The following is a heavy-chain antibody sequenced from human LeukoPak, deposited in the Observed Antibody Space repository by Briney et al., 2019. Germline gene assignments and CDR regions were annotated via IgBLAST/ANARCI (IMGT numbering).Heavy chain of an antibody. CDR2: IYSGGST. CDR1: GFAVSSNY. CDR3: ARDFSGVDYFDY. V-gene: IGHV3-53*01. Sequence: SGGSLRLSCAVSGFAVSSNYMTWVRQAPGKGLEWVSVIYSGGSTYYADSVKGRFTISRDNSENTVYLQMSSLRAEDTAVYYCARDFSGVDYFDYWGQGTLVTVSS. J-gene: IGHJ4*02. D-gene: IGHD3-10*01.